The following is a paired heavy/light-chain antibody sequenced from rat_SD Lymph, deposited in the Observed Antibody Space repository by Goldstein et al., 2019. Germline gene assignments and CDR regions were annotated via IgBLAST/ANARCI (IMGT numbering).Heavy chain of an antibody. CDR2: IWSGGNT. V-gene: IGHV2S13*01. CDR1: GFSLTSYN. CDR3: NRSPSIHYYSSYIYHYHVMDA. Sequence: QVQLKESGPGLVQPSQTLSLTCTISGFSLTSYNIHWVRQPPGKGLEWMGVIWSGGNTDYNSALKPRLSISRDTSKSQVFLTMNSLQTEDTGIYYCNRSPSIHYYSSYIYHYHVMDAWGQGGSVTVSS. D-gene: IGHD1-2*01. J-gene: IGHJ4*01.
Light chain of an antibody. CDR2: SAT. J-gene: IGKJ1*01. V-gene: IGKV12S24*01. CDR3: LQHYSTPWT. CDR1: QDIGNY. Sequence: DIQMTQSPASLSASLEKIVTITCQASQDIGNYLSWYQQKPGKSPQLLIHSATSLADGVPSRFSGSRSGTQYSLKINRVQVEDTGIYYCLQHYSTPWTFGGGTKLELK.